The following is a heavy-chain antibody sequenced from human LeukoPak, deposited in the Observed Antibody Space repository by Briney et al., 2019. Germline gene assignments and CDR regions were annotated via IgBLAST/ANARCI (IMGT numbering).Heavy chain of an antibody. CDR1: GFTFSSYA. CDR2: IKQAGSEK. Sequence: GGSLRLSCAASGFTFSSYAMSWVRQAPGKGLEWVANIKQAGSEKYYVDSVKGRFTISRDDAKKSVYLQMNSLRAEDTAVYYCASDGGPFDYWGQGTLVTVSS. D-gene: IGHD3-16*01. J-gene: IGHJ4*02. V-gene: IGHV3-7*01. CDR3: ASDGGPFDY.